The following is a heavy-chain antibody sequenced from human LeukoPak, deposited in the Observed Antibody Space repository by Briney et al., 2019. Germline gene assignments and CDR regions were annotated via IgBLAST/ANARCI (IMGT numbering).Heavy chain of an antibody. CDR3: AKEDDYGDYYYGMDV. J-gene: IGHJ6*02. CDR1: GFTFSSYA. V-gene: IGHV3-23*01. D-gene: IGHD4-17*01. CDR2: ISGSGGST. Sequence: GGSLRLSCAASGFTFSSYAMSWVRQAPGKGLEWVSAISGSGGSTYYADSVKSRFTISRDNSKNTLYLQMNSLRAEDTAVYYCAKEDDYGDYYYGMDVWGQGTTVTVSS.